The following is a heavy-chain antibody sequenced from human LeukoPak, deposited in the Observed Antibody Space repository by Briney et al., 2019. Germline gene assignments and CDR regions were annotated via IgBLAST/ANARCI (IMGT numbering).Heavy chain of an antibody. CDR1: GFTFNTYW. CDR2: IRSDGSST. V-gene: IGHV3-74*01. D-gene: IGHD3-16*01. CDR3: AGVFGVRDLGFFDY. Sequence: PGGSLRRSCAASGFTFNTYWMHWLRQAPGKGLVWVSRIRSDGSSTSYTDSVRGRFTISRDNAKNTLYLQMNSLRAEDTAVYYCAGVFGVRDLGFFDYRGHGTLVTVSS. J-gene: IGHJ4*01.